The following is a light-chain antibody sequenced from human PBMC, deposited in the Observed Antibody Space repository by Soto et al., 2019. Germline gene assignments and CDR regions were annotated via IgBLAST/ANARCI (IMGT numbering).Light chain of an antibody. V-gene: IGKV3-15*01. CDR3: HQYDDGPYT. J-gene: IGKJ2*01. Sequence: EIVMTQSTATLSVSPGERATLSCRASQSVSSSYLAWYQQIPGQTPRLLIYGASTRATGIPVRFSGSGSGTEFTLTISSLQSEDFAVYYCHQYDDGPYTFGQGTKVDIK. CDR2: GAS. CDR1: QSVSSSY.